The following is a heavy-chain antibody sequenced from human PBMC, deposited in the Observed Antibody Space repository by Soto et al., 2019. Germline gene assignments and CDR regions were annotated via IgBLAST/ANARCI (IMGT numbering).Heavy chain of an antibody. CDR2: IGRKANNYAT. Sequence: EVHLVQSGGGLVQPGGSLKLSCAASGFIFSGSAMHWVRQASGKGLEWVGRIGRKANNYATEYAASVEGRFTISRDDSKNTTFMLINSLKSEDTAVYFCLGQWLVVSPLDHWGQGTLVTVSS. CDR1: GFIFSGSA. V-gene: IGHV3-73*02. J-gene: IGHJ4*02. CDR3: LGQWLVVSPLDH. D-gene: IGHD6-19*01.